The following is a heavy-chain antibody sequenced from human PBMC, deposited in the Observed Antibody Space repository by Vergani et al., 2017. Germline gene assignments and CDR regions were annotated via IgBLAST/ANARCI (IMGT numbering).Heavy chain of an antibody. CDR1: GYSITSNYY. CDR2: ISHSGNT. Sequence: QVQLQESGPGLVKPSETLSLPRAVSGYSITSNYYWGWIRQPPGKGLEWIGGISHSGNTYYNPSLKTRVTISADTSKNRLSLKLSSVTAADTAVYYCTRRGSRYDSVVVPAFDCWGQGTLVTVSS. J-gene: IGHJ4*02. CDR3: TRRGSRYDSVVVPAFDC. V-gene: IGHV4-38-2*01. D-gene: IGHD2-2*01.